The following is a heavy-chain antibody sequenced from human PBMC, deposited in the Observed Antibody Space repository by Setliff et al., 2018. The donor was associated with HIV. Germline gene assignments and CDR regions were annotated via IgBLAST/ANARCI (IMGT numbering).Heavy chain of an antibody. CDR3: ASRVYYYDSNNFLREEGFDP. J-gene: IGHJ5*02. CDR1: GGSASNSRYY. V-gene: IGHV4-39*01. Sequence: SETLSLTCTVSGGSASNSRYYWAWIRQPPGKGLEYIGSIYYNEKTYYSPSLKSRVTISIDTSKNQFSLNLTTVTAADSAVYYCASRVYYYDSNNFLREEGFDPWGQGTLVTVSS. CDR2: IYYNEKT. D-gene: IGHD3-22*01.